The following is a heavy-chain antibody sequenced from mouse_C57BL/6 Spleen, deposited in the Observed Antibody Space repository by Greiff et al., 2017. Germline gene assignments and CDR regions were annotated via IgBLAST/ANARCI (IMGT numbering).Heavy chain of an antibody. CDR3: ASSYDYDGAWFAY. CDR2: IDPEDGET. Sequence: VQLKQSGAELVKPGASVKLSCTASGFNIKDYYMHWVKQRTEQGLEWIGRIDPEDGETKSAPKFQGKATITADTSSNTAYLQLSSLTSEDTAVYYCASSYDYDGAWFAYWGQGTRVTVSA. V-gene: IGHV14-2*01. J-gene: IGHJ3*01. CDR1: GFNIKDYY. D-gene: IGHD2-4*01.